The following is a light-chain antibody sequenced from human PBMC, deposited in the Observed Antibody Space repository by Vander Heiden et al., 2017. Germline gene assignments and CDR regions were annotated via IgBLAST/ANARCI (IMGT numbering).Light chain of an antibody. Sequence: GDRVTITCRASQSISSWLAWYQQKPGKAPKLLIYKASSLESGVPSRFSGSGSGTEFTLTISSLQPDDFATYYCQQDNSYSITFGQGTLLEIK. CDR3: QQDNSYSIT. CDR2: KAS. V-gene: IGKV1-5*03. CDR1: QSISSW. J-gene: IGKJ5*01.